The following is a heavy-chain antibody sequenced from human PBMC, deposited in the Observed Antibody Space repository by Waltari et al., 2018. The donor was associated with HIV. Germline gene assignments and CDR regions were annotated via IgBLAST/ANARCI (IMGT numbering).Heavy chain of an antibody. CDR2: INHSGST. CDR3: ARGPRGGYYYY. D-gene: IGHD3-22*01. V-gene: IGHV4-34*01. Sequence: QVQLQQWGAGLLRPSETLSLTCAVYGGSSSGYYWSWIRQPPGKGLEWIGEINHSGSTNYNPSLKSRVTISVDTSKNQFSLKLSSVTAADTAVYYCARGPRGGYYYYWGQGTLVTVSS. CDR1: GGSSSGYY. J-gene: IGHJ4*02.